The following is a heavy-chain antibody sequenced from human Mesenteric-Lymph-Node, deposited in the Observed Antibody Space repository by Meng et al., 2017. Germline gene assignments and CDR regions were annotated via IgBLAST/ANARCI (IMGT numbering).Heavy chain of an antibody. J-gene: IGHJ6*02. CDR3: ARDENDYGAYITTPFYGMDV. D-gene: IGHD4-17*01. V-gene: IGHV3-53*04. CDR1: GFTFSGYE. Sequence: GESLKISCAASGFTFSGYEMNWVRQAPGKGLEWVSVIYSGGSTYYADSVKGRFTISRHNSKNTLYLQMNSLRPEDTAMYYCARDENDYGAYITTPFYGMDVWGQGTPVTVSS. CDR2: IYSGGST.